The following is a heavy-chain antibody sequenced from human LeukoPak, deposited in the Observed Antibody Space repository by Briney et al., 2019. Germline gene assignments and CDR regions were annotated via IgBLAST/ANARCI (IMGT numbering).Heavy chain of an antibody. J-gene: IGHJ4*02. CDR1: GFTFSSYT. Sequence: GGSLRLSCAASGFTFSSYTMNWVRQAPGKGLEWVSSISSSSSYIYYADSVKGRFTISRDNAKNSLYLQMNSLRAEDTAVYYCARDRGYGDMQTADYWGQGTLVTVSS. D-gene: IGHD4-17*01. V-gene: IGHV3-21*01. CDR3: ARDRGYGDMQTADY. CDR2: ISSSSSYI.